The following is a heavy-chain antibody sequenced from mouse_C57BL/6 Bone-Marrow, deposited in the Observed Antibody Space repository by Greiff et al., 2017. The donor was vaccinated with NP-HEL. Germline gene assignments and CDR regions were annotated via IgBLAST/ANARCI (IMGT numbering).Heavy chain of an antibody. CDR3: ARYRASTGTRAMDY. CDR2: IDPENGDT. V-gene: IGHV14-4*01. CDR1: GFNIKDDY. J-gene: IGHJ4*01. Sequence: VQLQQSGAELVRPGASVKLSCTASGFNIKDDYMHWVKQRPEQGLEWIGWIDPENGDTEYASKFQGKATLTADKSSSTAYMQLSSLTYEDSAVYYCARYRASTGTRAMDYWGQGTSVTVSS. D-gene: IGHD4-1*02.